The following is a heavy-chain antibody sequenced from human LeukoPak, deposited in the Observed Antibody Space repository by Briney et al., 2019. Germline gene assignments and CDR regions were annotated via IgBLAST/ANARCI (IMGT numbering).Heavy chain of an antibody. CDR2: ISATGGTT. Sequence: PGGSLRLSCAASGFTFSAFAMSWVRKAPGKGLQWVSAISATGGTTYYADSLKGRFTSSRDNSKNVLYLQLSSLRAEDTAIYYCAKGKQTAFLDWFDPWGQGTLVTVSS. J-gene: IGHJ5*02. D-gene: IGHD2-21*02. CDR3: AKGKQTAFLDWFDP. V-gene: IGHV3-23*01. CDR1: GFTFSAFA.